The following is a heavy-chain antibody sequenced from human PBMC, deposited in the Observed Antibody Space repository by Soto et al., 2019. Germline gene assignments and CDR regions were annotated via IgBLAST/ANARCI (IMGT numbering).Heavy chain of an antibody. Sequence: QVQLQQWGAGLLKPSETLSLTCAVYGGSFSGYYWSWIRQPPGKGLEWIGEINHSGSTNCNPSLKSRVTISVDTSKNQFSLKLSSVTAADTAVYYCARGEEMATIAFDYWGQGTLVTVSS. CDR1: GGSFSGYY. J-gene: IGHJ4*02. D-gene: IGHD5-12*01. CDR3: ARGEEMATIAFDY. CDR2: INHSGST. V-gene: IGHV4-34*01.